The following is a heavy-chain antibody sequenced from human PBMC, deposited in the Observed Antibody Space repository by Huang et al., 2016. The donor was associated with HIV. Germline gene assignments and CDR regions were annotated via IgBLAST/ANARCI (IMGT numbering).Heavy chain of an antibody. Sequence: EVQLVQSGAEVKKPGESLKISCKGSGYRFRSNWIGWVRQMPGKGLEWMGISYPGDSETRYSPSFQGKVTISADKSINTAYLQWSSLKASDTAMYYCARLIGSPSFYYGLDVWGQGTTVTVSS. D-gene: IGHD3-10*01. J-gene: IGHJ6*02. CDR3: ARLIGSPSFYYGLDV. CDR1: GYRFRSNW. V-gene: IGHV5-51*01. CDR2: SYPGDSET.